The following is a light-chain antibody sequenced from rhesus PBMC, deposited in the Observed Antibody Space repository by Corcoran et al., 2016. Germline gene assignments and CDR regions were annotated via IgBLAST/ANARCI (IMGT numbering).Light chain of an antibody. CDR1: SSDIGNYNY. J-gene: IGLJ1*01. CDR2: GVS. CDR3: CSYTTSNFYI. Sequence: QSAPTQPPSVSGSPGQSVTISCTGTSSDIGNYNYVSWYQQHPGKAPKLMIYGVSNRPSGVSDRFSASKSGNTASLTISGLQAEDEADYYCCSYTTSNFYICGAGTRLTAL. V-gene: IGLV2S7*01.